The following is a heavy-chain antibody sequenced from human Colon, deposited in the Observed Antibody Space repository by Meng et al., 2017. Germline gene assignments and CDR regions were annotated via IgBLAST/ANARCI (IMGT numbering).Heavy chain of an antibody. CDR1: GDSVSRNSAA. J-gene: IGHJ4*02. CDR2: TYYRSKWYN. D-gene: IGHD3-22*01. Sequence: VKPSHTSPLTCASYGDSVSRNSAAWNWIRQSPSRGLEWLGRTYYRSKWYNDYAVSVKSRITINPDTSKNQFSLQLNSVTPEDTAVYYCARDSSSSAYSPFDYWGQGTLVTVSS. CDR3: ARDSSSSAYSPFDY. V-gene: IGHV6-1*01.